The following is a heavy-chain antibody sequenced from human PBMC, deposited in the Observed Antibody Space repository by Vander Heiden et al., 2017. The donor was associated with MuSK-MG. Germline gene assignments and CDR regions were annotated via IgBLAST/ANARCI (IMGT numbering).Heavy chain of an antibody. V-gene: IGHV4-39*01. CDR2: ISPTGST. CDR3: TRVWNDVWFDP. J-gene: IGHJ5*02. D-gene: IGHD1-1*01. CDR1: GDSITSKRFY. Sequence: QLQLQESGPGLVKPSETLSLTCSVSGDSITSKRFYWGWIRQPPGKGLEWIGTISPTGSTYSKPSLRSRVTLSVDMSKNQFSLNLTSVTAADTAVYYCTRVWNDVWFDPWGQGTLVTVSS.